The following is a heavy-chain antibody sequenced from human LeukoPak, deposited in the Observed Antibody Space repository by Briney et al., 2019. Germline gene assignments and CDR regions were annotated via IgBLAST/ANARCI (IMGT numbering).Heavy chain of an antibody. J-gene: IGHJ4*02. Sequence: ASVTVSCKASGFTFTSSAMQWVRQARGQRLEWIGWIVVGSGNTNYAQKFQERVTITRDMSTSTVYMELSSLRSEDTAVYYCARQRFYVWGSYRPFDYWGQGTLVTVTS. V-gene: IGHV1-58*02. CDR3: ARQRFYVWGSYRPFDY. CDR1: GFTFTSSA. CDR2: IVVGSGNT. D-gene: IGHD3-16*02.